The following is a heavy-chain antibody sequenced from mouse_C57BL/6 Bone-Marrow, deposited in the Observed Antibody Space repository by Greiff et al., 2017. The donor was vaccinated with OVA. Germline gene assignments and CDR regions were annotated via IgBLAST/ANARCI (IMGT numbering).Heavy chain of an antibody. D-gene: IGHD2-2*01. CDR3: ARDWGYPFFDY. CDR2: ISYDGSN. J-gene: IGHJ2*01. V-gene: IGHV3-6*01. CDR1: GYSITRGYY. Sequence: ESGPGLVKPSQSLSLTCSVPGYSITRGYYWNWIRQFPGNKLEWMGYISYDGSNNYNPSLKNRISITRDTSKNQLFLKLNSVTTEDTATYYCARDWGYPFFDYWGQGTTLTVSS.